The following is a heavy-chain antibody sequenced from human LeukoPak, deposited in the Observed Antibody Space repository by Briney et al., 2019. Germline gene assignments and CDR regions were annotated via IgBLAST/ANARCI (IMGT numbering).Heavy chain of an antibody. CDR2: IRYDGSNK. J-gene: IGHJ4*02. D-gene: IGHD5-24*01. V-gene: IGHV3-30*02. CDR1: GFTFSSYG. Sequence: GGSLRLSCAASGFTFSSYGMHWVRQAPGKGLEWVAFIRYDGSNKYYADSLKGRFTISRDNSKNTLSLQMNSLRAEDTAVYYCAKEGYGYPAEIEYWGQGTLVTVSS. CDR3: AKEGYGYPAEIEY.